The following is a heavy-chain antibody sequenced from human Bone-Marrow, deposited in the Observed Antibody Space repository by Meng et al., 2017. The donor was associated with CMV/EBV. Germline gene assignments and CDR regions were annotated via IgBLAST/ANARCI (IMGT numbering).Heavy chain of an antibody. V-gene: IGHV3-9*01. CDR2: ISWNSGSI. CDR3: VKEFGNFDVIGYSNCFDY. CDR1: GFTFDDYA. D-gene: IGHD3-22*01. Sequence: GGSLRLSCAASGFTFDDYAMHWVRQAPGKGLEWVSGISWNSGSIGYADSVKGPFTISRDNSKNTLYLQMNSLRAEDTAVYYCVKEFGNFDVIGYSNCFDYWGQGTLVTVSS. J-gene: IGHJ4*02.